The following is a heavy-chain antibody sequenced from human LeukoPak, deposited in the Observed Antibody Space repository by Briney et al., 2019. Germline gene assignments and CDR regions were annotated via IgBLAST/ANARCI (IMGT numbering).Heavy chain of an antibody. CDR3: AKIVGATDY. CDR1: GFTFSSDA. D-gene: IGHD1-26*01. CDR2: ISYDGSNK. Sequence: GGSLRLSCAASGFTFSSDAMHWVRQAPGKGLEWVAVISYDGSNKYHADSVKGRFTISRDNSRNTLYLQMNSLRAEDTAVYYCAKIVGATDYWGQGTLVTVSS. V-gene: IGHV3-30*18. J-gene: IGHJ4*02.